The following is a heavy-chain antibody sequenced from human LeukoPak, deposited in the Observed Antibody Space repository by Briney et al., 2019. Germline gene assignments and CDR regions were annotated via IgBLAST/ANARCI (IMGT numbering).Heavy chain of an antibody. CDR1: GGSVTSGTYH. CDR2: VYFDGGT. D-gene: IGHD3-16*01. V-gene: IGHV4-39*07. Sequence: SQTRSLTCSVSGGSVTSGTYHWGWIRQPPGKGLEWIGSVYFDGGTHYKPSLQSRVTISVDTSKNQFSPRLSSVTAADTALYYCARDHYYDGRGRFDPWGQGTLVTVSS. J-gene: IGHJ5*02. CDR3: ARDHYYDGRGRFDP.